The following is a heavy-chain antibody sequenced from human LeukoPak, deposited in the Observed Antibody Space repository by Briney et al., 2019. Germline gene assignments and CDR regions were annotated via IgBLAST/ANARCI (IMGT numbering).Heavy chain of an antibody. V-gene: IGHV4-59*01. J-gene: IGHJ2*01. CDR2: IYYSGST. CDR3: ARDFSRGYSYGQPYFDL. Sequence: PSETLSLTCTVSGGSISSYYWSWIRQPPGKGLEWIGYIYYSGSTNHNPSLKSRVTISVDTSKNQFSLKLSSVTAADTAVYYCARDFSRGYSYGQPYFDLWGRGTLVTVSS. CDR1: GGSISSYY. D-gene: IGHD5-18*01.